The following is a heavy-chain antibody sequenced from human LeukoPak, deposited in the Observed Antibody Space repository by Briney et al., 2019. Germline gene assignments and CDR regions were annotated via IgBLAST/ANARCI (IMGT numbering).Heavy chain of an antibody. D-gene: IGHD1-26*01. Sequence: ASVKVSCKASGYTFTSSGISWMRQAPGQGLEWMGWISAYNGNTNYAQKLQGRVTMTTDTSTTTAYMELRSLRSDDTAVYYCARRRSRSYWDAFDIWGQGTMVTVSS. CDR2: ISAYNGNT. J-gene: IGHJ3*02. CDR3: ARRRSRSYWDAFDI. V-gene: IGHV1-18*01. CDR1: GYTFTSSG.